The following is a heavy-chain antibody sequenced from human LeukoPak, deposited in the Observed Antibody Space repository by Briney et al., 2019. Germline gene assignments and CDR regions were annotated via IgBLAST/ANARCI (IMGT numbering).Heavy chain of an antibody. J-gene: IGHJ1*01. CDR3: ARGYCINGVCYTGYFQH. D-gene: IGHD2-8*01. Sequence: GGSLRLPCTASGFTFSHYYMSWIRQAPGKGLEWVSYISNSGTTIYYADSVKGRFTISRDNAKNSLYLQMNSLRDEDTAVYYCARGYCINGVCYTGYFQHWGQVTLVTVSS. CDR2: ISNSGTTI. V-gene: IGHV3-11*04. CDR1: GFTFSHYY.